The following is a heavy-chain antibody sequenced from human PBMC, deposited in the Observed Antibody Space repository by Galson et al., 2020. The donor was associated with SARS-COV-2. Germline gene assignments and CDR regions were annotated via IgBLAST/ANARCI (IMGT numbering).Heavy chain of an antibody. V-gene: IGHV1-24*01. D-gene: IGHD5-12*01. CDR2: FDPENGET. J-gene: IGHJ3*02. CDR1: GYSLTAFS. CDR3: AILGYGYAFEM. Sequence: ASVKVSCKVSGYSLTAFSMHWVRQAPGKGLEWLGGFDPENGETIYAQKFQGRVTMTEDTSTDTAYMDLSSLTSEDTAVYYCAILGYGYAFEMWGQGTMLTVSP.